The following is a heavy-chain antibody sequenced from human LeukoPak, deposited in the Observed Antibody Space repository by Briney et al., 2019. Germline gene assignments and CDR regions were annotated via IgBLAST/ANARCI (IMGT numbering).Heavy chain of an antibody. CDR1: GFTFSDYD. D-gene: IGHD3-16*01. J-gene: IGHJ4*02. CDR2: INKDVNI. CDR3: ARSFGGVITD. V-gene: IGHV3-53*01. Sequence: GGSLRLSCAASGFTFSDYDMNWVRQAPGKGLQWVSVINKDVNIYYADSVKGRFIISRDNSKNTLYLQMNSLRVEDTAVYFCARSFGGVITDWGQGTLVTVSS.